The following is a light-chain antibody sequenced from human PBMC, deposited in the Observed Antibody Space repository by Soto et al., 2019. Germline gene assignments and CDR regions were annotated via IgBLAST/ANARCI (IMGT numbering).Light chain of an antibody. Sequence: EIVLTQSPGTLSLSPGERATLSCRASQTVNTNLAWYQQKPGQAPRLLIYGASTRATGIPARFSGSGSGTEFTLTISSLQSEDFAVYYCQQYNNWLITFGQGTRLEIK. J-gene: IGKJ5*01. V-gene: IGKV3-15*01. CDR1: QTVNTN. CDR3: QQYNNWLIT. CDR2: GAS.